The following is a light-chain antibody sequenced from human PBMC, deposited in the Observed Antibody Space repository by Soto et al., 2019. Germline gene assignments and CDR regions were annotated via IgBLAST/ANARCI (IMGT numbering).Light chain of an antibody. Sequence: EIVLTQSPATLSLSPGERATLSCRASQSVSIFLTWYQQKPGQAPRLLIYDASQRATGIPARFSGSGSGTDFTLTISSLEPEDFAVYYCQQRSSCPLTFGGGTKVEIK. J-gene: IGKJ4*01. CDR2: DAS. CDR1: QSVSIF. V-gene: IGKV3-11*01. CDR3: QQRSSCPLT.